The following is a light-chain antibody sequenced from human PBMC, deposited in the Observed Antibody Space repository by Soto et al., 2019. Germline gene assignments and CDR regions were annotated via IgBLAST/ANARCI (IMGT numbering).Light chain of an antibody. V-gene: IGLV2-14*01. CDR1: KSNIGSNT. CDR2: EVS. CDR3: SSYTSGSTYV. J-gene: IGLJ1*01. Sequence: QSVLTQPPSASGTPGQTVSISCSGNKSNIGSNTVNWYQQHPGKAPKLIIYEVSNRPSEISNRFSGSKSGNTASLTISGLQAEDEADYYCSSYTSGSTYVFGTGTKVTVL.